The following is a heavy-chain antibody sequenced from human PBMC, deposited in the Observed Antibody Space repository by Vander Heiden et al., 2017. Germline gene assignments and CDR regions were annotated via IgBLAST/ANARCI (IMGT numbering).Heavy chain of an antibody. CDR2: ISSSNNYK. Sequence: EVHLVEPAGGMLKPGGSLRLSCAASGSTFNINTMNWVRQAPGKGLEWVSSISSSNNYKYYADSVKGRFTISRDNAKNSLYLQMNSLRAEDTAVYYCARDPDSSGYSDYWGQGTLVTVSS. CDR1: GSTFNINT. CDR3: ARDPDSSGYSDY. D-gene: IGHD3-22*01. J-gene: IGHJ4*02. V-gene: IGHV3-21*01.